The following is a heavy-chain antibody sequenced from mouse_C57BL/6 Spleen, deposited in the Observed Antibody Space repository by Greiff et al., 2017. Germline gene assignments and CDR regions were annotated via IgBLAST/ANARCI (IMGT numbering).Heavy chain of an antibody. Sequence: VQLKESGPELVKPGASVKISCKASGYSFTSYYIHWVKQRPGQGLEWIGWIYPGSGNTKYNEKFKGKATLTADTSSSTAYMQLSSLTSEDSAVYYCAVATPFDYWGQGTTLTVSS. CDR3: AVATPFDY. V-gene: IGHV1-66*01. J-gene: IGHJ2*01. CDR1: GYSFTSYY. D-gene: IGHD1-1*02. CDR2: IYPGSGNT.